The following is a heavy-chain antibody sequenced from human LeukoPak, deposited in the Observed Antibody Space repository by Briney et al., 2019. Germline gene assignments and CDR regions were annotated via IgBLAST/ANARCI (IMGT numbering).Heavy chain of an antibody. CDR3: TTDAGYTSRWYNY. CDR2: IKNKVDGETT. V-gene: IGHV3-15*01. Sequence: GGSLRLSCAASGFIFNNAYMCWVRQAPGKGLEWVGRIKNKVDGETTDYGAPVKGRFTISRDESRNRLYLQMNSLKTEDTAVYYCTTDAGYTSRWYNYWGQGTVSPSPQ. J-gene: IGHJ4*02. CDR1: GFIFNNAY. D-gene: IGHD6-13*01.